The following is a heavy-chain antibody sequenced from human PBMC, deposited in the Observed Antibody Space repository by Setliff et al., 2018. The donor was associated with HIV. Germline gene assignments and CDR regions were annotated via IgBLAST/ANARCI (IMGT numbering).Heavy chain of an antibody. CDR2: INHSGST. Sequence: SETLSLTCAVYGGSFSGYYWSWIRQPPGKGLEWIGEINHSGSTNYNPSLKSRVTISVDTSKNQFSLKLSSVTAADTAVYYCAKDLHSSSWYPHSPWYFDLWGRGTLVTVSS. J-gene: IGHJ2*01. CDR3: AKDLHSSSWYPHSPWYFDL. V-gene: IGHV4-34*01. D-gene: IGHD6-13*01. CDR1: GGSFSGYY.